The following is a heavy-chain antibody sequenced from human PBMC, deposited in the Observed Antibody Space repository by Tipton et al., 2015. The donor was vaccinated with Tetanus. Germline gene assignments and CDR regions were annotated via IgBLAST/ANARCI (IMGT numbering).Heavy chain of an antibody. J-gene: IGHJ3*02. Sequence: TLSLTCTVSGGSISSFYWSWIRQSPGRGLEWIGYIYYTGNTNYNPSPKSRVTISADTTKKQFSLNLRSVTAADTAVYYCARIGWLQQNKPAFDIWGQGTVVTVSS. D-gene: IGHD6-19*01. CDR2: IYYTGNT. V-gene: IGHV4-59*01. CDR1: GGSISSFY. CDR3: ARIGWLQQNKPAFDI.